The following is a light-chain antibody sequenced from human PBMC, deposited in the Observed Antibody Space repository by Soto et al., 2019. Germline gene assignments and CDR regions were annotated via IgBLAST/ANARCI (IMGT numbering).Light chain of an antibody. J-gene: IGKJ1*01. Sequence: EIVLTQSPGTLSLSPGEGATLSCRASQSVSNNYLAWYQQKPGQAPWLLIYGASNRATGIPDRFSGSGSGTDFTLTISRLEPEDFAVYYCQQYGSSGTFGQGTKVDIK. CDR2: GAS. CDR1: QSVSNNY. CDR3: QQYGSSGT. V-gene: IGKV3-20*01.